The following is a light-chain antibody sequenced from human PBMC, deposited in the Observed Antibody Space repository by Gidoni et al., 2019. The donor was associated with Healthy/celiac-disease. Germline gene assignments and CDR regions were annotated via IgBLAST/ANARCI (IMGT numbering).Light chain of an antibody. CDR2: DAS. J-gene: IGKJ4*01. V-gene: IGKV1-33*01. CDR1: QDISNY. CDR3: QQYDNRPPLT. Sequence: DIQMTQSPSSLSASVGDRVTITCQASQDISNYLNWYQQKPGKAPTLLIYDASNLETGVPSRFSGSGSWTDFTFTISSLQPEDIATYYCQQYDNRPPLTFGGGTKVEIK.